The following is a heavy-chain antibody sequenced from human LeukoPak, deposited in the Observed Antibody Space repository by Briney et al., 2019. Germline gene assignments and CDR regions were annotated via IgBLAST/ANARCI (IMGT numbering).Heavy chain of an antibody. D-gene: IGHD6-13*01. V-gene: IGHV3-30*14. CDR2: ISSDGNTQ. J-gene: IGHJ4*02. Sequence: GGSLRLSCAASGFTFSSYAMHWVRQAPGKGLDWAAVISSDGNTQYYADSVKGRFTISRDNSKNTVYLQMNSLRAEDTAVYYCAKGAAWQQQLIVGPYFDYWGQGTLVTVSS. CDR1: GFTFSSYA. CDR3: AKGAAWQQQLIVGPYFDY.